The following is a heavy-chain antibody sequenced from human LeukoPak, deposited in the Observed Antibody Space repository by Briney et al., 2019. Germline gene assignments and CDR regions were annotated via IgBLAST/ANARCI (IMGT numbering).Heavy chain of an antibody. Sequence: KPSETLSLTCTVSGGSISSSSYYWGWIRQPPGKGLEWIGSIYYSGSTYYNPSLKSRVTISVDTSKNQFSLKLSSVTAADTAVYYCARGLRPARYWGQGTLVTVSS. D-gene: IGHD3-22*01. CDR3: ARGLRPARY. CDR2: IYYSGST. J-gene: IGHJ4*02. V-gene: IGHV4-39*07. CDR1: GGSISSSSYY.